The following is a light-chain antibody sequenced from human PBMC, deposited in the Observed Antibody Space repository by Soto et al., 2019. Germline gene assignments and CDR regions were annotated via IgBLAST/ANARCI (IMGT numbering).Light chain of an antibody. CDR1: SSDVGGYNY. J-gene: IGLJ1*01. V-gene: IGLV2-8*01. CDR3: SSHVGSNNAFV. CDR2: EVS. Sequence: QSALTQPPSASGSPGQSVTISCTGTSSDVGGYNYVSWYQQHPAKAPKLIIYEVSKRPSGVPDRFSGSKSGNTASLTVSGLQAEDEADYYCSSHVGSNNAFVFGTGTKVTVL.